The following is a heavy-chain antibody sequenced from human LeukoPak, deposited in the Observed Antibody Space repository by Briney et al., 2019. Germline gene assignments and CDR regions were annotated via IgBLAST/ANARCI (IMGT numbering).Heavy chain of an antibody. V-gene: IGHV2-5*02. J-gene: IGHJ4*02. CDR1: GFSLSTSGVG. CDR2: IYWDDDK. CDR3: AHSLEVRGVIPFDY. D-gene: IGHD3-10*01. Sequence: SGPTLVNPXQTLTLTCTFSGFSLSTSGVGVGWIRQPPGKALEWLALIYWDDDKCYSPSLKSMLTSTKYTSKKQLVLTMTNMDPVDTATYYCAHSLEVRGVIPFDYWGQGTLVTVSS.